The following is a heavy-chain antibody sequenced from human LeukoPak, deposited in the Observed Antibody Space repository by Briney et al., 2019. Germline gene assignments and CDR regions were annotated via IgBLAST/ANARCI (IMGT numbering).Heavy chain of an antibody. D-gene: IGHD3-10*01. J-gene: IGHJ4*02. CDR2: IYHSGST. Sequence: PSQTLSLTCAVSGGSISSGGYSWSWIRQPPGKGLEWIGYIYHSGSTYYNPSLKSRVTISVDRSKNQFSLKLSSVTAADTAVYYCARGGNYSGSSSPFDYWGQGTLVTVSS. CDR3: ARGGNYSGSSSPFDY. V-gene: IGHV4-30-2*01. CDR1: GGSISSGGYS.